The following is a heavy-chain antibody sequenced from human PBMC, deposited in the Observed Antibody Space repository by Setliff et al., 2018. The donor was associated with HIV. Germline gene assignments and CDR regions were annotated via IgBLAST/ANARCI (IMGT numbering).Heavy chain of an antibody. CDR3: ARKNYGGAFDI. CDR2: FHYTGGT. D-gene: IGHD3-16*01. J-gene: IGHJ3*02. CDR1: GVSINTYY. Sequence: PSETLSLTCSVSGVSINTYYWNWVRQSGTGLEWIGYFHYTGGTSYNPSLTRRFTISADTSKNQFSLNLTSVTAADTAVYYCARKNYGGAFDIWGLGTMVTVSS. V-gene: IGHV4-59*01.